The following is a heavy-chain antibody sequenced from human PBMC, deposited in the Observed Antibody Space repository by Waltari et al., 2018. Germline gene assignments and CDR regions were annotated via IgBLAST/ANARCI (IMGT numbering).Heavy chain of an antibody. D-gene: IGHD2-2*01. CDR1: GGSFSGYY. CDR3: ARGPYCSSTSCNGGFDY. CDR2: INHSGST. Sequence: QVQLQQWGAGLLKPSETLSLTCAVYGGSFSGYYWIWIRQPPGKGLEWIGEINHSGSTNYNPSLKSRVTISVDTSKNQFSLKLSSVTAADTAVYYCARGPYCSSTSCNGGFDYWGQGTLVTVSS. V-gene: IGHV4-34*01. J-gene: IGHJ4*02.